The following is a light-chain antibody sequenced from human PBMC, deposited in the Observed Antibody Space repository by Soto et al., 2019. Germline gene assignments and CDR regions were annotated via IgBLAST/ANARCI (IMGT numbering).Light chain of an antibody. CDR1: RGISSY. J-gene: IGKJ5*01. V-gene: IGKV1-9*01. CDR3: QQLNSYPQT. Sequence: IQLTQSPSSLSASVGDRVTITCQASRGISSYLAWYQQKPGKPPKLPVYSASTLQSGVPSRFSGSGSGPDFTLTISSLQPEDSATYFCQQLNSYPQTFGQGTRLEIK. CDR2: SAS.